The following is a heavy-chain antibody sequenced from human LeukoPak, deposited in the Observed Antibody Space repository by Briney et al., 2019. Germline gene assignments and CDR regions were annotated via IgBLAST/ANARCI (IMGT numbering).Heavy chain of an antibody. CDR2: ISSSSSYT. CDR3: ARDYGDYVSYFDY. J-gene: IGHJ4*02. D-gene: IGHD4-17*01. Sequence: PGGSLRLSCAASGSTFSDYYMGWIRQAPGKGLEWVSYISSSSSYTNYADSVKGRFTISRDNAKNSLYLQMNSLRAEDTAVYYCARDYGDYVSYFDYWGQGTLVTVSS. CDR1: GSTFSDYY. V-gene: IGHV3-11*06.